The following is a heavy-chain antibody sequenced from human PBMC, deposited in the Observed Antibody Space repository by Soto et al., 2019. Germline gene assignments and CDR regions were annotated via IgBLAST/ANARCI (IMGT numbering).Heavy chain of an antibody. CDR2: INHSGST. CDR1: GGSFSGYY. CDR3: ARGRLLWFGEPGAFDI. V-gene: IGHV4-34*01. D-gene: IGHD3-10*01. Sequence: PSETLSLTCAVYGGSFSGYYWSWIRQPPGKGLEWIGEINHSGSTNYNPSLKSRVTISVDTSKNQFSLKLSSVTAADTAVYYCARGRLLWFGEPGAFDIWGQGTMVTVSS. J-gene: IGHJ3*02.